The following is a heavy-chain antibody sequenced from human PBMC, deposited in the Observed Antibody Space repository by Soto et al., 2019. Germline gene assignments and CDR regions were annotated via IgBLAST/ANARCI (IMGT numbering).Heavy chain of an antibody. V-gene: IGHV1-69*13. CDR3: ARGYDSSVPPYYYYGMDV. Sequence: SVKVSCKASDDSFNTYSINWVRQASGQGLEWVGGIIPLFGTTNYAPELQDRVTITADQSTSTVYMEMSSLRSGDTAVYYCARGYDSSVPPYYYYGMDVWGQGTTVTVAS. J-gene: IGHJ6*02. D-gene: IGHD3-22*01. CDR1: DDSFNTYS. CDR2: IIPLFGTT.